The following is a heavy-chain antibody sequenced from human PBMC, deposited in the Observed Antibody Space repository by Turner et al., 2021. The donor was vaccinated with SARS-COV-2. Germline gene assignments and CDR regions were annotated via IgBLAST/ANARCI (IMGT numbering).Heavy chain of an antibody. D-gene: IGHD5-12*01. J-gene: IGHJ6*02. Sequence: QVQLIQSGAEVKKPGASVKVSCKVSGFTLSEFSMHWVRQAPAKGLEWLGGSDPENGGTAYAQEFQGRIRMIEDTSTNTAYMELNSLRPDDTAVYYCVTRWDIVGSLNGMDVWGQGTTVTVSS. V-gene: IGHV1-24*01. CDR3: VTRWDIVGSLNGMDV. CDR1: GFTLSEFS. CDR2: SDPENGGT.